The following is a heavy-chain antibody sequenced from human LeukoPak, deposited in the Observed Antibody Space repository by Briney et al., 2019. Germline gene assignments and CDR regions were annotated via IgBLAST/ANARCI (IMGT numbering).Heavy chain of an antibody. V-gene: IGHV4-59*01. CDR3: TRGAGWLIDY. CDR1: GESFSGYD. Sequence: SETLSLTCAVYGESFSGYDWTWIRQPPGKGLEWIGYIHNSGTSTYNLSLKSRVTISADTSKNQFSLKLNSMTTADTAVYYCTRGAGWLIDYWGQGILVTVSS. CDR2: IHNSGTS. J-gene: IGHJ4*02. D-gene: IGHD3-16*01.